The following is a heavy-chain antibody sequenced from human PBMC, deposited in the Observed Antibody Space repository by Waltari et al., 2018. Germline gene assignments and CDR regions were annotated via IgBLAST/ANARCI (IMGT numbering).Heavy chain of an antibody. Sequence: QVQLVESGGGLVKPGGSLRLSCAASGFTFSDYYMSWIRQAPGKGLGWVSYIISSVSPIFYADSVKGRFTISRDNAKNSLYLQMNSLRAEDTAVYYCAKDGMTGTIDYWGQGILVTVSS. D-gene: IGHD1-7*01. J-gene: IGHJ4*02. CDR1: GFTFSDYY. V-gene: IGHV3-11*04. CDR2: IISSVSPI. CDR3: AKDGMTGTIDY.